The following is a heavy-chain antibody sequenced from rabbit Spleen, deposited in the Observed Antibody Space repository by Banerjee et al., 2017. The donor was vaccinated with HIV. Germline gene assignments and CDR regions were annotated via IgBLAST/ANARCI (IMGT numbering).Heavy chain of an antibody. Sequence: QSLEESGGDLVKPGASLILTCTASGFSFSSGYYMSWVRQAPGKGLEWIACIYAGSGTYTYYASWARGRFTISKTSSTPVTLQMTSLTAADTASYFCARSYSSSSCHYPVWGPGTLVTVS. J-gene: IGHJ4*01. CDR1: GFSFSSGYY. CDR3: ARSYSSSSCHYPV. V-gene: IGHV1S40*01. D-gene: IGHD1-1*01. CDR2: IYAGSGTYT.